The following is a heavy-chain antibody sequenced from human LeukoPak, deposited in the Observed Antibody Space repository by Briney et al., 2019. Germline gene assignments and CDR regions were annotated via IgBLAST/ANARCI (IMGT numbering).Heavy chain of an antibody. J-gene: IGHJ3*02. CDR3: ARDTLDYYDSGYDAFDI. V-gene: IGHV3-21*01. Sequence: SGGSLRLSCAASGFTFSSYSMNWVRQAPGKGLEWVSSISSSSSYIYYADSVKGRFTISRDNAKNSLYLQMNSLRAEDTAVYYCARDTLDYYDSGYDAFDIWGQGTMVTVSS. D-gene: IGHD3-22*01. CDR2: ISSSSSYI. CDR1: GFTFSSYS.